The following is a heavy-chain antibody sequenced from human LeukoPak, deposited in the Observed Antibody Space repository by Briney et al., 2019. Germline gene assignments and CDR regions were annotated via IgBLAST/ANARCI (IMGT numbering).Heavy chain of an antibody. CDR2: INHNGST. CDR1: GGSFSGYY. CDR3: ARKPNFNSNYGSVAFDI. Sequence: ESSETLSLTCAVYGGSFSGYYWSWIRQPPGKGLEWIGEINHNGSTNYNPSLKSRVTISVDTSKNQFFLKLSSVTAADTAVYYCARKPNFNSNYGSVAFDIWGQGTMVTVSS. J-gene: IGHJ3*02. V-gene: IGHV4-34*01. D-gene: IGHD1-7*01.